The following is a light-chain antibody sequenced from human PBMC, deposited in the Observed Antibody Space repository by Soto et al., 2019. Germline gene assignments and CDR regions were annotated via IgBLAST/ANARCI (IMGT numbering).Light chain of an antibody. CDR1: QSVSGK. V-gene: IGKV3-11*01. J-gene: IGKJ5*01. CDR3: QQRSNGPPVT. CDR2: DAS. Sequence: MLPQPPATLFLAARERATISCRASQSVSGKLGWYQQRPGEAPRLLIYDASNRPTGIPARFSGSGAGTEFTLTISSLEPEDFAVYDCQQRSNGPPVTFGQGTRLEIK.